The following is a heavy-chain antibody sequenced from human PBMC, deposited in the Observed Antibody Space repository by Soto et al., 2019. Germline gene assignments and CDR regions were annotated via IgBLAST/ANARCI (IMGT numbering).Heavy chain of an antibody. CDR3: TRDHYGRGFSSGAFDS. V-gene: IGHV3-49*03. Sequence: GGSLRLSCSPSGFTFGDYAMNWFRQAPGKGLEWVGFIKSKSFGGTPEYVSSVKGRFTISIDDSMFIAYLQMNSLKIDDTAVYFCTRDHYGRGFSSGAFDSWGQGTPVTVSS. D-gene: IGHD5-18*01. J-gene: IGHJ4*02. CDR1: GFTFGDYA. CDR2: IKSKSFGGTP.